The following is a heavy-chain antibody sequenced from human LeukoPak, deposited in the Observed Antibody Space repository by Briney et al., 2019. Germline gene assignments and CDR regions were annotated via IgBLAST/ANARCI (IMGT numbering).Heavy chain of an antibody. Sequence: PGGSLRLSXAASGFTFSSYGMNWVRQPPGKGLEWVSYISPSSSTIYYADSGKGRFTISRDNAKNSLYLQMNSLRAEDTAVYYCAREHTPFGSGCTAAYWGQGTLVTVSS. CDR3: AREHTPFGSGCTAAY. J-gene: IGHJ4*02. V-gene: IGHV3-48*01. CDR2: ISPSSSTI. D-gene: IGHD6-19*01. CDR1: GFTFSSYG.